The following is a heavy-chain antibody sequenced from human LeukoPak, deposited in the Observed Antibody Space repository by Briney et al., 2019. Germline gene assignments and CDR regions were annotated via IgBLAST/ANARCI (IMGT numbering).Heavy chain of an antibody. Sequence: PGGSLRLSCAASGFTFSSYWMSWVRQAPGKGLEWVANIKQDGSEKYYVDSVKGRFTISRDNAKNSLYLQMNSLRAEDTAVYYCARDSVLRSFDWLFPYYMDVWGKGTTVTISS. CDR3: ARDSVLRSFDWLFPYYMDV. CDR1: GFTFSSYW. V-gene: IGHV3-7*03. CDR2: IKQDGSEK. D-gene: IGHD3-9*01. J-gene: IGHJ6*03.